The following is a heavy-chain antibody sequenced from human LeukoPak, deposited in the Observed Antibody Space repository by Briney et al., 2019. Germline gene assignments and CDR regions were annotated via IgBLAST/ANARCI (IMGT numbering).Heavy chain of an antibody. D-gene: IGHD1-26*01. CDR3: AKDNWLVGAVFDY. CDR1: GFTFSSYA. CDR2: ISGSGGST. J-gene: IGHJ4*02. Sequence: GGSLRLSCAASGFTFSSYAMSWVRQAPGKGLEWFSAISGSGGSTYYADSVKGRFTISRDNSKNTLYLQMNSLRAEDTAVYYCAKDNWLVGAVFDYWGQGTPVTVSS. V-gene: IGHV3-23*01.